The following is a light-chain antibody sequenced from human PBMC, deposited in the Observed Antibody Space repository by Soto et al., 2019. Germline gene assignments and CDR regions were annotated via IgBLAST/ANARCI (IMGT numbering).Light chain of an antibody. J-gene: IGLJ1*01. CDR1: ISDVGSHNL. CDR3: CLFVGSNPFTYV. Sequence: TQPASLSGSPGQSITISCTGTISDVGSHNLVSWYQQHPDKAPKLIIYEVNERPSGVSSRFSGSKSGNTASLTVSGLQPDDEADYHCCLFVGSNPFTYVFGTGTKVAV. CDR2: EVN. V-gene: IGLV2-23*02.